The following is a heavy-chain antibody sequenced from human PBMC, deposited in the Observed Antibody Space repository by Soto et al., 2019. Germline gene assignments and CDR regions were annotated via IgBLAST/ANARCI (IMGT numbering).Heavy chain of an antibody. Sequence: QVQLQESGPGLVKPSGTLSLTCAVSGGSISSSNWWSLVRQPPGKGLEWIGEIYHSGSTNYNPSLKSRVTISAYKSKSQFAMKLSSVTDAATAVYYCARSGSYGAGYFDYWGQGTLVTVSS. CDR1: GGSISSSNW. CDR2: IYHSGST. CDR3: ARSGSYGAGYFDY. V-gene: IGHV4-4*02. D-gene: IGHD1-26*01. J-gene: IGHJ4*02.